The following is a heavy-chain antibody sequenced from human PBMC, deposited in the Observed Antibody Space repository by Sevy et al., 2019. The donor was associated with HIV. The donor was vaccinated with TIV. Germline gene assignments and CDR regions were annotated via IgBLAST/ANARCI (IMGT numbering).Heavy chain of an antibody. J-gene: IGHJ3*02. CDR3: ASLLSLHGVLDI. D-gene: IGHD2-8*01. CDR1: GFTFNTYG. Sequence: GGSLRLSCEGSGFTFNTYGMHWVRQAPGKGLEWVAVIWHDGTNIYYADSVKGRFTISRDNSKNTLFLQMNSLSAEDTAVYYCASLLSLHGVLDIWGHGTMVTVSS. V-gene: IGHV3-33*08. CDR2: IWHDGTNI.